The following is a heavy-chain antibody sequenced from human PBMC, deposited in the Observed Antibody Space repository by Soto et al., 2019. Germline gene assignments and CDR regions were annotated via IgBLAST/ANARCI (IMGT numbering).Heavy chain of an antibody. J-gene: IGHJ6*02. Sequence: GASVKVSCKASGYTFTSYGISWVRQAPGQGLEWMGWISAYNGNTNYAQKLQGRVTMTTDTSTSTAYMELRSLRSDDTAVYYCARAGSSGWYLGYYYGMDVWGQGTTVTVS. V-gene: IGHV1-18*01. CDR2: ISAYNGNT. D-gene: IGHD6-19*01. CDR3: ARAGSSGWYLGYYYGMDV. CDR1: GYTFTSYG.